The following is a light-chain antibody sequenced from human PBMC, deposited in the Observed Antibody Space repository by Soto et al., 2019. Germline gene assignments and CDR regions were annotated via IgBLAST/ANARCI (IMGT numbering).Light chain of an antibody. J-gene: IGKJ1*01. CDR2: LGP. V-gene: IGKV2-28*01. CDR3: KQSLHTPQT. Sequence: DIVMTQSPLSLPVTPGEPASISCRSSQSLLHSNGYNYLDWYLQKPGQSPQLLIYLGPNRASGVTDRISGSGSGTDFTLKISGVEADDVGVYYCKQSLHTPQTFGQGTNVEIK. CDR1: QSLLHSNGYNY.